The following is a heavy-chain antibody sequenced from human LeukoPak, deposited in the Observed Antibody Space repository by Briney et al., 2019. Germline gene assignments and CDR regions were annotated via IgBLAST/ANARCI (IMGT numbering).Heavy chain of an antibody. Sequence: GASVKVSCKASGYTFTGYYMHWVRQAPGQGLEWMGWINPNSGGTNYAQKFQGRVTMTRDTSISTAYMELSRLRSDDTAVYYCARGEGYCSSTSCLDRFDPWGQGTLVTVSS. CDR2: INPNSGGT. J-gene: IGHJ5*02. CDR3: ARGEGYCSSTSCLDRFDP. V-gene: IGHV1-2*02. D-gene: IGHD2-2*01. CDR1: GYTFTGYY.